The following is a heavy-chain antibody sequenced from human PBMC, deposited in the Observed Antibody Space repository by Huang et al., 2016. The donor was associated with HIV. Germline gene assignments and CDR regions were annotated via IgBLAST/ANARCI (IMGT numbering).Heavy chain of an antibody. D-gene: IGHD3-10*01. V-gene: IGHV3-30-3*01. CDR3: ARTGSYYYGSGSYHFGDY. J-gene: IGHJ4*02. CDR1: GFAFSSYA. Sequence: QVQLVESGGGVVRPGRSLRLSCAASGFAFSSYAMHWGRQGPGKGLEWLAVISIDGSNKNYAHSVKGRFTISRDKSKGTVYLQMNSLRPEDTAVYSCARTGSYYYGSGSYHFGDYWGQGTLVTVSS. CDR2: ISIDGSNK.